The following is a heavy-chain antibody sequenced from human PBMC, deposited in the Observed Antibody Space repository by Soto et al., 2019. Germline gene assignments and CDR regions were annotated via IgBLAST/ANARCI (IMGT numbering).Heavy chain of an antibody. D-gene: IGHD3-10*01. Sequence: PGESLKISCKASGYSFTDYWITWLRQMPGKGLEWMGRIDPRDSQSNYSPSFQGHVTISADKSSSTAYLQWNSLKASDTAMYYCARTGYGNWLDPWGQGTLVTVSS. V-gene: IGHV5-10-1*01. CDR2: IDPRDSQS. CDR1: GYSFTDYW. J-gene: IGHJ5*02. CDR3: ARTGYGNWLDP.